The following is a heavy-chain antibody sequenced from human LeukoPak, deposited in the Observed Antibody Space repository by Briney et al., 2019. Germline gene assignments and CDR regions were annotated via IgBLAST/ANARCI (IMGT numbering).Heavy chain of an antibody. Sequence: GSLRLSYAGSGFTFSSYSMNWIRQPPGKGLEWIGEINHSGSTNYNPSLKSRVTISVDTSKNQFSLKLSSVTAADTAVYYCARGWDCSSTSCYSYYFDYWGQGTLVTVSS. D-gene: IGHD2-2*01. J-gene: IGHJ4*02. CDR3: ARGWDCSSTSCYSYYFDY. V-gene: IGHV4-34*01. CDR1: GFTFSSYS. CDR2: INHSGST.